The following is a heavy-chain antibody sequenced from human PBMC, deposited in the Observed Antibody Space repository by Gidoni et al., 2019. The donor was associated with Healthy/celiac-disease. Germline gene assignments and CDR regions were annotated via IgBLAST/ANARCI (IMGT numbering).Heavy chain of an antibody. CDR1: GDSVSSNSAA. J-gene: IGHJ6*03. V-gene: IGHV6-1*01. Sequence: QVQLQQSGPGLVKPSQTLSLTCAISGDSVSSNSAAWNWIRQSPSKGLEWLGRTYYRTKWYNNYEVSVKIRITINTDTSKNQFSLQLNSVTPEDTAVYYCARARSYCSSTSCYTHYYYYYMDVWGKGTTVTVSS. CDR3: ARARSYCSSTSCYTHYYYYYMDV. CDR2: TYYRTKWYN. D-gene: IGHD2-2*02.